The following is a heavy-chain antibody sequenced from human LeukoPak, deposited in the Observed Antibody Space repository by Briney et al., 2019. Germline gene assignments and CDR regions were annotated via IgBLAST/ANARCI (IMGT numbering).Heavy chain of an antibody. J-gene: IGHJ4*02. CDR3: AREYSSGYYRTFDY. Sequence: GGSLRLSCAASEYIFGSYTMHWVRQVPGKGLKWVAIISYDGSNKYYADSVKGRFTISRDNSKNTLYLQMNSLRPEDTAVYYCAREYSSGYYRTFDYWGQGTLVTVSS. D-gene: IGHD3-22*01. V-gene: IGHV3-30-3*01. CDR1: EYIFGSYT. CDR2: ISYDGSNK.